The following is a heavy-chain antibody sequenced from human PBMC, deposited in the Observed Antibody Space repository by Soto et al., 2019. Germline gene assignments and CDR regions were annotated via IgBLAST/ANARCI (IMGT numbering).Heavy chain of an antibody. J-gene: IGHJ3*02. V-gene: IGHV1-58*01. Sequence: SVKVSCKASGFTFTSSAVQWVRQARGQRLEWIGWIVAGSGNTNYAQKFQDRVTITRDTSASTAYMELSSLRSEDTAVYYCAREDYYDTRSSGAFDIWGQGTMVTVSS. CDR2: IVAGSGNT. D-gene: IGHD3-22*01. CDR1: GFTFTSSA. CDR3: AREDYYDTRSSGAFDI.